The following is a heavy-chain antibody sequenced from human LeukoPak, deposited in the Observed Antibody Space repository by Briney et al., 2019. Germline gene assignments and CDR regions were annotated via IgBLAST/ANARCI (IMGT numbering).Heavy chain of an antibody. D-gene: IGHD3-9*01. CDR1: GFNFDDYG. CDR2: ISSSSSTI. Sequence: GGSLRLACVVSGFNFDDYGMSWVRQAPGRGLEWISYISSSSSTIYYADSVKGRFTISRDNAKNTLYLQMNSLRAEDTAVYYCARGADSGYSSDNWGQGTLVSVSS. CDR3: ARGADSGYSSDN. J-gene: IGHJ4*02. V-gene: IGHV3-48*04.